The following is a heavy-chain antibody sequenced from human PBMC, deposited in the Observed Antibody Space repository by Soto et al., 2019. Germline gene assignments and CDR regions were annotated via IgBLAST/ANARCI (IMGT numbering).Heavy chain of an antibody. D-gene: IGHD2-2*01. CDR2: IIPIFGTA. V-gene: IGHV1-69*13. Sequence: GASVKVSCEASGGTFSSYAISWVRQAPGQGLEWMGGIIPIFGTANYAQKFQGRVTITADESTSTAYMELSSLRSEDTAVYYCAEGGIVLVPADDEDYYYYGMDVWGQGTTVTVSS. J-gene: IGHJ6*02. CDR1: GGTFSSYA. CDR3: AEGGIVLVPADDEDYYYYGMDV.